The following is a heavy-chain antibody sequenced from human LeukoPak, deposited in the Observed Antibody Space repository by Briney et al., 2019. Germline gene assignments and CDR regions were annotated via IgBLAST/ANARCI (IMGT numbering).Heavy chain of an antibody. CDR3: AGRIVVVVAGSPPDAFDI. CDR1: GFIFSSYA. J-gene: IGHJ3*02. D-gene: IGHD2-15*01. Sequence: GGSLRLSCAASGFIFSSYAMHWVRQAPGKGLEWVAVISYDGSNKYYADSVKGRFTISRDNAKNSLYLQMNSLRAEDTAVYYCAGRIVVVVAGSPPDAFDIWGQGTMITVSS. CDR2: ISYDGSNK. V-gene: IGHV3-30*04.